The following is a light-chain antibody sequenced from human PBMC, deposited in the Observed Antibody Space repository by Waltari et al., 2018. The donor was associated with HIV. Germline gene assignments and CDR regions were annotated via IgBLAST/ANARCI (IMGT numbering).Light chain of an antibody. CDR3: SSFAGSNKL. V-gene: IGLV2-8*01. CDR1: TSDLHDYNF. J-gene: IGLJ2*01. Sequence: QSALPQPPSAPGSPGQSVNMSCTGATSDLHDYNFISWSQQYSGKAPKLIIFEVTRRPSGVPDRFSGSRSGNPASLIVSGLQAEDEAVYYCSSFAGSNKLFGGGTKLTVL. CDR2: EVT.